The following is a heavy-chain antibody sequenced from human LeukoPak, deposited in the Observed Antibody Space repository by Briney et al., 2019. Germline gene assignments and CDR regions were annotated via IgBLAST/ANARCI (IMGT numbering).Heavy chain of an antibody. D-gene: IGHD1-26*01. Sequence: PGGSRRLSCAASGFTFSSYAMHWVRQAPGKGLEWVAVISYDGSNKYYADSVKGRFTISRDNSKNTLYLQMNSLRAEDTAVYYCARGSGRFSGSYYFDYWGQGTLVTVSS. CDR1: GFTFSSYA. J-gene: IGHJ4*02. CDR2: ISYDGSNK. V-gene: IGHV3-30*04. CDR3: ARGSGRFSGSYYFDY.